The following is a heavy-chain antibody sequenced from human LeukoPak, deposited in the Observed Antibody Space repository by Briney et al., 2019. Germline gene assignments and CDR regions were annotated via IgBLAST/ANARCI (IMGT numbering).Heavy chain of an antibody. V-gene: IGHV4-61*02. Sequence: PSETLSLTCTVSGGSISSGSYYWSWIRQPARKGLEWIGRIYTSGSTNYNPSLKSRVTISVDTSKNQFSLKLSSVTAADTAVYYCAREDVLLWFGELFPWFDPWGQGTLVTVSS. CDR3: AREDVLLWFGELFPWFDP. CDR1: GGSISSGSYY. D-gene: IGHD3-10*01. CDR2: IYTSGST. J-gene: IGHJ5*02.